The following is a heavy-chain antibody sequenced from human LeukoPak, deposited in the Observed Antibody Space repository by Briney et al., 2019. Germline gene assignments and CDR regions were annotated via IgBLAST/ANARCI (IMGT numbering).Heavy chain of an antibody. CDR1: GYTFTGYY. CDR2: VNTNSGGT. D-gene: IGHD3-22*01. J-gene: IGHJ1*01. V-gene: IGHV1-2*02. Sequence: ASVKVSCKASGYTFTGYYMHWVRQAPGQGLEWVGWVNTNSGGTSYAQRFQGRVTMTRDTSINTAYMELNRLTSEDTAVYYCSRDSVDSSGQGALQHWGQGTLVTVSS. CDR3: SRDSVDSSGQGALQH.